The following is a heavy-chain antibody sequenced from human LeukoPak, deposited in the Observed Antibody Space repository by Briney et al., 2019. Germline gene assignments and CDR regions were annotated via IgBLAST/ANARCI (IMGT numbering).Heavy chain of an antibody. J-gene: IGHJ3*02. CDR1: RFTFSSYW. D-gene: IGHD6-19*01. Sequence: GGSLRLSCAASRFTFSSYWMHWVRQAPGKGLVWVSRIKSVGSSDGSSSSYADSVKGRFTNSRDNAKNTLYLQMNSLRAEDTAVYYCARDGGSGRYGAFDIWGQGTMVTVSS. CDR2: IKSVGSSDGSSS. CDR3: ARDGGSGRYGAFDI. V-gene: IGHV3-74*01.